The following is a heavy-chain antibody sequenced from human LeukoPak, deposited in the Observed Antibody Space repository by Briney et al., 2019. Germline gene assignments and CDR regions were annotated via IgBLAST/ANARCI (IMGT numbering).Heavy chain of an antibody. V-gene: IGHV1-8*03. D-gene: IGHD6-13*01. J-gene: IGHJ4*02. Sequence: ASVKVSCKASGYTFTSYDINWVRQATGQGLEWMGWMNPNSGNTGYAQKFQGRVTITRNTSISTAYMELSSLRSEDTAVYYCARGVVSIAAAGPFNYWGQGTLVTVSS. CDR2: MNPNSGNT. CDR1: GYTFTSYD. CDR3: ARGVVSIAAAGPFNY.